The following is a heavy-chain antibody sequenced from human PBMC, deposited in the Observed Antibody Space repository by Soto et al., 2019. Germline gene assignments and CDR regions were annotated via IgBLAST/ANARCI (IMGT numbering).Heavy chain of an antibody. Sequence: GGSLRLSCAASGFTFSSYAMSWVRQAPGKGLEWVSALSGSGISTYYADTVKGRFTISRDNSRNTLYLQMNSLRAEDTAVYYCATSYDSSGYDYWGQGTLVTISS. V-gene: IGHV3-23*01. D-gene: IGHD3-22*01. CDR3: ATSYDSSGYDY. CDR2: LSGSGIST. J-gene: IGHJ4*02. CDR1: GFTFSSYA.